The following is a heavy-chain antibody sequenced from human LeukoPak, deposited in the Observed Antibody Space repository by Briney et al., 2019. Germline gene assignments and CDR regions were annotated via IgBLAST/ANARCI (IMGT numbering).Heavy chain of an antibody. CDR1: GFAFNSYI. D-gene: IGHD3-10*01. V-gene: IGHV3-21*01. CDR3: ARVNTMVPRH. CDR2: INSDGRDI. Sequence: GGSLRLSCAASGFAFNSYIMNWVRQSPEKGLEWVPSINSDGRDIYYADFVQGRFTISRDNAKNSLYLQMNRLRSEDTAVYYCARVNTMVPRHWGQGTLVAVSS. J-gene: IGHJ4*02.